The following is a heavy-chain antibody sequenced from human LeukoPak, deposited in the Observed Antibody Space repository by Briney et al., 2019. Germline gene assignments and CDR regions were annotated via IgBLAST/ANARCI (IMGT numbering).Heavy chain of an antibody. Sequence: SETLSLTCTVSGGSISSGSYYWSWIRQPAGKGLEWIGRIYTSGSTNYNPSLKSRVTISVDTSKNQFSLKLSSVTAADTAVYYCARAAYDSSGYYLDYWGQGTLVTVSS. CDR3: ARAAYDSSGYYLDY. V-gene: IGHV4-61*02. J-gene: IGHJ4*02. CDR2: IYTSGST. CDR1: GGSISSGSYY. D-gene: IGHD3-22*01.